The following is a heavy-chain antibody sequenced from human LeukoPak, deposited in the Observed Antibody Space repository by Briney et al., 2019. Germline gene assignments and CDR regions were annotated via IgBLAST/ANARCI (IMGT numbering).Heavy chain of an antibody. CDR1: GYTFSSYS. CDR2: ISVRSNYI. Sequence: GGSLRLSCLAPGYTFSSYSINWVRQAPGKGLEWVSSISVRSNYIYYADSVRGRFRISRDDVRDSLYLQMNSLRAEDTAVYYCVRLRRNSDTSGFYYYYDFWGQGTLVTVSS. V-gene: IGHV3-21*01. D-gene: IGHD3-22*01. CDR3: VRLRRNSDTSGFYYYYDF. J-gene: IGHJ4*02.